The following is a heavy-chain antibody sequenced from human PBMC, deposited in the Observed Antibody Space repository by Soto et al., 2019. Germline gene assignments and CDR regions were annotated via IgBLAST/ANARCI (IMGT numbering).Heavy chain of an antibody. D-gene: IGHD2-21*02. Sequence: QVQLQESGPGLVKPSGPLSLTCAVSGDSISSDRWWSWVRQPPGKGLEWIGEIHHSGRTNYNPSLKSRVTILVEKYKNQVSLELSSMTASDTAVYYCARGGDWQFDYWGQGTLVTVSS. J-gene: IGHJ4*02. CDR3: ARGGDWQFDY. V-gene: IGHV4-4*02. CDR2: IHHSGRT. CDR1: GDSISSDRW.